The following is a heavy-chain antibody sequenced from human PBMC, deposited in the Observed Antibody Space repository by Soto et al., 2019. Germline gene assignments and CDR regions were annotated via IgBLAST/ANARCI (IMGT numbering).Heavy chain of an antibody. D-gene: IGHD6-13*01. CDR1: GYTFTNYG. Sequence: ASVKVSCKASGYTFTNYGISWVRQAPGQGLEWMGWISTYNGNTNYAQKLQGRVTMTTDTSTSTAYMELRSLRSDDTAVYYCAREWRYSSSWAFDYWGQGTLVTVSS. J-gene: IGHJ4*02. CDR2: ISTYNGNT. V-gene: IGHV1-18*01. CDR3: AREWRYSSSWAFDY.